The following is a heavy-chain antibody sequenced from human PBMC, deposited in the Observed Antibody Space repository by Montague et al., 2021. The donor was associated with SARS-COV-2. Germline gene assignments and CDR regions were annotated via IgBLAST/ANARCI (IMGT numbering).Heavy chain of an antibody. CDR1: GGSVTNNY. V-gene: IGHV4-4*07. CDR3: ARVCYSSAAGIQN. Sequence: SETLSLTCSVSGGSVTNNYWTWIRQSPTKGLEFLGRIFPSGTTTYNASLKGRLTMSRDAAKNEFYLRLTSVTAADTALYFCARVCYSSAAGIQNWGQGTLVAVSS. J-gene: IGHJ4*02. D-gene: IGHD6-13*01. CDR2: IFPSGTT.